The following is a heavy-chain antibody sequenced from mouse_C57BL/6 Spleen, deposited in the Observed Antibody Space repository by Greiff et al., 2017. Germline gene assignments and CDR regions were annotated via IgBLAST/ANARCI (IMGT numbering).Heavy chain of an antibody. V-gene: IGHV1-69*01. CDR3: ARGYDGSSYMYFDV. D-gene: IGHD1-1*01. CDR2: IDPSDSYT. CDR1: GYTFTSYW. J-gene: IGHJ1*03. Sequence: QVQLQQPGAELVMPGASVKLSCKASGYTFTSYWMHWVKQRPGQGLEWIGEIDPSDSYTNYNQKFKGKSTLTVDKSSSTAYMQLSSLTSEDSAVXYCARGYDGSSYMYFDVWGTGTTVTVSS.